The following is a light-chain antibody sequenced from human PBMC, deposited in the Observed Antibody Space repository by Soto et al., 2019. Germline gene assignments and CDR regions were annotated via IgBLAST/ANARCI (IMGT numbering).Light chain of an antibody. CDR3: QSSDSSLSGWV. CDR1: SSNIGAGYN. Sequence: QSVLTQPPSVSGAPGQRVTISCTGSSSNIGAGYNVHWYQQLPGTAPKLLIYDNSNRPSGVPDRFSGSKSGTSASLAITGLQAVDEADYYCQSSDSSLSGWVFGGGTKLTVL. V-gene: IGLV1-40*01. J-gene: IGLJ3*02. CDR2: DNS.